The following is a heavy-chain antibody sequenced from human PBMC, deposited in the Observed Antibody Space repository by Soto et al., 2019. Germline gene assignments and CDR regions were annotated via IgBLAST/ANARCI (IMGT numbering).Heavy chain of an antibody. CDR3: ATTRALSYSYGYVFPRSTWFDP. J-gene: IGHJ5*02. CDR1: GGSFSGYY. CDR2: INHSGST. V-gene: IGHV4-34*01. Sequence: SETLSLTCAVYGGSFSGYYWSWIRQPPGKGLEWIGEINHSGSTNYNPSLKSRVTISVDTSKNQFSLKLSSVTAADTAVYYCATTRALSYSYGYVFPRSTWFDPWGEGTLVTVSS. D-gene: IGHD5-18*01.